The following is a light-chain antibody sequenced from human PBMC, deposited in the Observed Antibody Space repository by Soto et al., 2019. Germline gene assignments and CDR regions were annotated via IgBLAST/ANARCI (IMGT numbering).Light chain of an antibody. CDR1: QGISGW. CDR2: ATS. Sequence: EIQMTQFPSSVSSSVGDRVTLTCRASQGISGWLAWYQQKPGKAPKILIYATSRLQTGVPSRFSGSGSGTDFTLTISSLQSEDFATYYCQQGKSFPLTFGGGTKVEIK. CDR3: QQGKSFPLT. V-gene: IGKV1-12*01. J-gene: IGKJ4*01.